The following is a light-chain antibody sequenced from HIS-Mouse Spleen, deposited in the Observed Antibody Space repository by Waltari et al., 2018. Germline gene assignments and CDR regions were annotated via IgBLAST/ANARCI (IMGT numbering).Light chain of an antibody. V-gene: IGLV2-23*01. Sequence: LTQPPSVSVSPGQTARITISCTGTSRDVGSYNLVSWYQQHPGKAPKLMIYEGSKRPSGVSNRFSGSKSGNTASLTISGLQAEDEADYYCCSYAGSSTWVFGGGTKLTVL. CDR3: CSYAGSSTWV. CDR1: SRDVGSYNL. J-gene: IGLJ3*02. CDR2: EGS.